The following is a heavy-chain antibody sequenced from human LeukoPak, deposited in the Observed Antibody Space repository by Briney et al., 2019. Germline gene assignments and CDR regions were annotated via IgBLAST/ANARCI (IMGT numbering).Heavy chain of an antibody. D-gene: IGHD5-18*01. CDR3: ARGGVQLWLIGLDY. V-gene: IGHV4-38-2*02. CDR1: GYSISSGYY. J-gene: IGHJ4*02. Sequence: SETLSLTCTASGYSISSGYYWGWIRQPPGKGLEWIGSIYHSGSTYYNPSLKSRVTISVDTSKNQFSLKLSSVTAADTAVYYCARGGVQLWLIGLDYWGQGTLVTVSS. CDR2: IYHSGST.